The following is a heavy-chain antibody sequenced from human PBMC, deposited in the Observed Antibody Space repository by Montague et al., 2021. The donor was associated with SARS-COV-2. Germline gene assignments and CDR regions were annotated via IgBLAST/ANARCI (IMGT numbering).Heavy chain of an antibody. Sequence: SETLSLTCTVSGGSISSYYWSWIRQPPGKGLEWIGYIYYSDSTNYNPSLKSRVTISVDTSKNQFSLKLSSVTAADTAVYYCSRAILSMYSSGWYYSYYGMDVWGQGTTVTVSS. J-gene: IGHJ6*02. CDR1: GGSISSYY. V-gene: IGHV4-59*01. CDR2: IYYSDST. D-gene: IGHD6-19*01. CDR3: SRAILSMYSSGWYYSYYGMDV.